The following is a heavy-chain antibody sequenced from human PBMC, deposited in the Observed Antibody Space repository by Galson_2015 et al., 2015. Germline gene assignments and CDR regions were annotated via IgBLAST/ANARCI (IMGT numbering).Heavy chain of an antibody. CDR3: ARLSYSSGWYSGFDY. Sequence: QSGAEVKKPGESLKISCKGSGYSFPSYRIGWVRQMPGKGLEWMGIIHPGDSESRYSPSFQGQVTISADKSISTAYLQWGSLKASDTAMYYCARLSYSSGWYSGFDYWGQGTLVTVSS. CDR1: GYSFPSYR. D-gene: IGHD6-19*01. CDR2: IHPGDSES. J-gene: IGHJ4*02. V-gene: IGHV5-51*01.